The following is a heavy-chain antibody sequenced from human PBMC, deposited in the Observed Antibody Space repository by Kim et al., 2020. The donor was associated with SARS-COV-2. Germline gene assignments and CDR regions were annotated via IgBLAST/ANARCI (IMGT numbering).Heavy chain of an antibody. CDR2: IDPSDSYT. Sequence: GESLKISCKGSGYSFTSYWISWVRQMPGKGLEWMGRIDPSDSYTNYSPSFQGHVTISADKSISTAYLQLSSLKASDTAMYYCAISDCSGGSCYSFYYYGMDVWGQGTTVTVSS. D-gene: IGHD2-15*01. V-gene: IGHV5-10-1*01. CDR3: AISDCSGGSCYSFYYYGMDV. CDR1: GYSFTSYW. J-gene: IGHJ6*02.